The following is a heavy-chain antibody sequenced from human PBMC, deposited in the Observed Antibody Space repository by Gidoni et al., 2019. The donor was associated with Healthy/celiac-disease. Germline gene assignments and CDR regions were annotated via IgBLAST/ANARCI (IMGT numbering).Heavy chain of an antibody. J-gene: IGHJ3*02. CDR2: ISYDGSNK. Sequence: QLQLVESGGCGVQPGRSLSLSCAASGFTFSSYGMHWVRQAPGKGLEWVAVISYDGSNKYYADSVKGRFTISRDNSKNTLYLQMNSLRAEDTAVYYCAKDLSGSYYSALHAFDIWGQGTMVTVSS. D-gene: IGHD1-26*01. CDR3: AKDLSGSYYSALHAFDI. CDR1: GFTFSSYG. V-gene: IGHV3-30*18.